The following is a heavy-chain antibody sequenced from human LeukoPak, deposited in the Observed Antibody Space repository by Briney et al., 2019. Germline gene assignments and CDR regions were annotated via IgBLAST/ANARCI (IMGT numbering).Heavy chain of an antibody. D-gene: IGHD3-16*01. V-gene: IGHV3-30-3*01. CDR1: GFTFSSYA. J-gene: IGHJ3*02. Sequence: GGSLRLFCAASGFTFSSYAMHWVRQAPGKGLEWVAVISYDGSNKYYADSVKGRFTISRDNSKNTLYLQMNSLRAEDTAVYYCAKFSYYDYVSFDIWGQGTMVTVSS. CDR3: AKFSYYDYVSFDI. CDR2: ISYDGSNK.